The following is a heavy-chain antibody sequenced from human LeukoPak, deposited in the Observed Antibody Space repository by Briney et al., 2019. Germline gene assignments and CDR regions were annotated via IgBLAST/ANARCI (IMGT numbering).Heavy chain of an antibody. D-gene: IGHD1-26*01. J-gene: IGHJ4*02. CDR2: IWSDGSNK. Sequence: GRSLRLSCAASGFTFSNHGMHWVRQAPGKGLEWVAIIWSDGSNKYYADSVKGRLTISRDNSRNTLYLQMNSLRAEDTALYYCAKDYRVGASQQDYWGQGTLVTVSS. CDR3: AKDYRVGASQQDY. CDR1: GFTFSNHG. V-gene: IGHV3-33*06.